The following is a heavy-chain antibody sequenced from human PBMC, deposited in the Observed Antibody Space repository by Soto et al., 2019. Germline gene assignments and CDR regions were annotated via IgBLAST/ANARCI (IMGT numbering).Heavy chain of an antibody. D-gene: IGHD6-19*01. J-gene: IGHJ4*02. CDR2: INAGNGNT. CDR1: GYTFTGYA. CDR3: ASAVSGAAHVAY. Sequence: QVQLVQSGAEEKKPGASVKVSCKASGYTFTGYAMHWVRQAPGQSLEWMGWINAGNGNTKYSQKFQGRVTITRDTDASTTYMELSSLRSEDTAGYYCASAVSGAAHVAYWCQGTMVTVSS. V-gene: IGHV1-3*05.